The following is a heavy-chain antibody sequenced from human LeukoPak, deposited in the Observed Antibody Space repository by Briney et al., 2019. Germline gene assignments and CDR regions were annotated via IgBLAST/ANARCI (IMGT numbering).Heavy chain of an antibody. Sequence: PGGSLRLSCAASGFTFSDYAMHWVRQAPGKGLEYVSTISSNGGSTYYANSVKGRFTISRDNSKNTLYLQMGSLRVEDMAVYYCARSSTTYYDYYGMDVWGQGTTVTVSS. CDR1: GFTFSDYA. J-gene: IGHJ6*02. D-gene: IGHD2-2*01. V-gene: IGHV3-64*01. CDR2: ISSNGGST. CDR3: ARSSTTYYDYYGMDV.